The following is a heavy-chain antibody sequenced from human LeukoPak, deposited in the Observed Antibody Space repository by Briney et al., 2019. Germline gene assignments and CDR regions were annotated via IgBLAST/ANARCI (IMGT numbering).Heavy chain of an antibody. V-gene: IGHV3-73*01. J-gene: IGHJ4*02. Sequence: GGSLRLSCAAAGFTFSGSAIHWVRQASGKGLEWVGRIRSKANSYATAYAASVKGRFTISRDDSKNTAYLQMNSLKTEDTAVYYCTRHVLSGSYYENYWGQGTLVTVSS. CDR3: TRHVLSGSYYENY. CDR2: IRSKANSYAT. CDR1: GFTFSGSA. D-gene: IGHD1-26*01.